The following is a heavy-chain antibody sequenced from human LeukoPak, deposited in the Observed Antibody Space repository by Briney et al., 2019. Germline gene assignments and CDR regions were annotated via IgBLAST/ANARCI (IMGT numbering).Heavy chain of an antibody. CDR1: GFTFSSYA. J-gene: IGHJ4*02. V-gene: IGHV3-23*01. CDR3: ARRGGHYFDY. Sequence: QPGGSLRLSCAASGFTFSSYAMSWVRQAPGKGLEWVSVISGSGVDTYYADSVKGRFTISRDNSKNTLYLQMNSLRAEDTAVYYWARRGGHYFDYWGQGTLVTVSS. CDR2: ISGSGVDT.